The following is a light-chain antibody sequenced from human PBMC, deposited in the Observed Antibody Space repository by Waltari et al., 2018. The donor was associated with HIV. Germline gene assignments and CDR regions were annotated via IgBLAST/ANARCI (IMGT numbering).Light chain of an antibody. Sequence: DIQMTQSLFILPATVRDTATITCRASQSISNWLAWYQQKPGQAPKLLIYRASTLESGVPSRFSGSGSGTEFTLTINNLQPDDFATYYCQQYSAFPWTFGQGAKVEIK. J-gene: IGKJ1*01. CDR1: QSISNW. V-gene: IGKV1-5*03. CDR3: QQYSAFPWT. CDR2: RAS.